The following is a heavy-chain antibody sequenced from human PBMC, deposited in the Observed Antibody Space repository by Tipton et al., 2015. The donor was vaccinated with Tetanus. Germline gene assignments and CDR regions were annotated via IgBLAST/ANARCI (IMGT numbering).Heavy chain of an antibody. CDR3: AREVGAYSRDEMRGSDGFDV. CDR1: GVSISGYY. CDR2: VDRSGTT. Sequence: LRLSCTVSGVSISGYYWSWIRQPAGKGLEWIGRVDRSGTTTYNPSLKGRVTMSLDTSKNQFSLKMSSLTAADTAVYFCAREVGAYSRDEMRGSDGFDVWGQGTLVTVSA. J-gene: IGHJ3*01. D-gene: IGHD5-24*01. V-gene: IGHV4-4*07.